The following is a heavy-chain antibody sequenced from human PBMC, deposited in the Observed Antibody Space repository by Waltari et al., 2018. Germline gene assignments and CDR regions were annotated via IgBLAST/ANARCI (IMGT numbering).Heavy chain of an antibody. CDR3: AKSSGWYVSPFDY. J-gene: IGHJ4*02. D-gene: IGHD6-19*01. CDR1: GFTFSNYG. Sequence: QVQLVESGGGVVQPGGSLRLSCAASGFTFSNYGMHWVRQAPGKGVAWVSFISENGTYEYDGASVKGLFTIARDTSKNTLYLQMNSLRAEDTAVYYCAKSSGWYVSPFDYWGQGTLVTVSS. CDR2: ISENGTYE. V-gene: IGHV3-30*18.